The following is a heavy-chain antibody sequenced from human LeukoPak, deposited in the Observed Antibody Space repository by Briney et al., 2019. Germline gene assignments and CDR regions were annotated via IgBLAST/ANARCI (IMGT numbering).Heavy chain of an antibody. CDR1: GYSISSGYY. CDR3: ARDSYDSSSGGDDAFDI. D-gene: IGHD3-22*01. Sequence: SETLSLTCTVSGYSISSGYYWGWIRQPPGKGLEWIGSIYHSGSTYYNPSLKSRVTISVDTSKNQFSLKLSSVTAADTAVYYCARDSYDSSSGGDDAFDIRGQGTMVTVSS. CDR2: IYHSGST. V-gene: IGHV4-38-2*02. J-gene: IGHJ3*02.